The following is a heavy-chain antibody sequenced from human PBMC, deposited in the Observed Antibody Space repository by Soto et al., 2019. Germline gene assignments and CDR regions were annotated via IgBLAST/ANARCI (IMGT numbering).Heavy chain of an antibody. CDR2: ISTDIGNT. D-gene: IGHD2-2*01. CDR3: ARFNCISSSCYEGYFDY. J-gene: IGHJ4*02. CDR1: GYTFTTYG. V-gene: IGHV1-18*01. Sequence: QVQLVQSGAEVKKPGASVKVSCKTSGYTFTTYGISWVRQAPGQGLEWMGWISTDIGNTNYAQKDQGRVTMTTDTSTSTAYMELRSLRSDDTAVYYCARFNCISSSCYEGYFDYWGQGTLVTVSS.